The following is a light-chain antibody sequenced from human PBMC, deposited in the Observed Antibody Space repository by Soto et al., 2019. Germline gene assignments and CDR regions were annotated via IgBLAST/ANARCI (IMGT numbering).Light chain of an antibody. V-gene: IGLV1-40*01. CDR1: SSNIGAGYD. Sequence: QSVLTQPPSGSGAPGQMVTISCTGSSSNIGAGYDVHWYQQLPGTAPKLLIYGNSNRPSGVPDRFSGSKSGTSASLAITGLQAEDEADYYCQSYDSSLSGYVFGTGTKVTVL. CDR2: GNS. J-gene: IGLJ1*01. CDR3: QSYDSSLSGYV.